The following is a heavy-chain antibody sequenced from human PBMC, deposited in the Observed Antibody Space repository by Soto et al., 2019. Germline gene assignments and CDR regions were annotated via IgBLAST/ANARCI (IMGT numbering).Heavy chain of an antibody. J-gene: IGHJ3*02. CDR2: IYRSGST. CDR3: ARDAAIAGTGAFNI. D-gene: IGHD1-7*01. V-gene: IGHV4-30-2*01. Sequence: QLQLQESGSGLVKPSQTLSLTCAVSGGSISSGDYSWTWIRQPPGKGLEWIGYIYRSGSTYYNPSLESRVTISVDRSMNPFSLKLSSVTAADTAVYYCARDAAIAGTGAFNIWGQGTMVTVSS. CDR1: GGSISSGDYS.